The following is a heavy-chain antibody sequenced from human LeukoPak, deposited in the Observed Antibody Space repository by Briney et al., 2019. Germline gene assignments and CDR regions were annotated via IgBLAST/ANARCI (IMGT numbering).Heavy chain of an antibody. J-gene: IGHJ4*02. D-gene: IGHD3-22*01. CDR1: GFTFSSYA. CDR2: LSGSGGTT. CDR3: ATKIVVLFDY. V-gene: IGHV3-23*01. Sequence: PGGSLRLSCAASGFTFSSYAMSWVRQAPGKGLEWVSALSGSGGTTYYADSAKGRFTISRDNSKNTLYLQMNSLRAEDTAVYYCATKIVVLFDYWGQGTLVTVSS.